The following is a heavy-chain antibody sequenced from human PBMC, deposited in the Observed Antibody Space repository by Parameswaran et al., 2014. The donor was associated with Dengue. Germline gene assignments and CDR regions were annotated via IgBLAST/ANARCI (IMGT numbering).Heavy chain of an antibody. D-gene: IGHD6-19*01. CDR3: ARVGYSSDWYGGYYYYMDV. CDR2: IKQDGSEI. J-gene: IGHJ6*03. V-gene: IGHV3-7*01. Sequence: VRQAPGKGLEWVANIKQDGSEIYYVDSVKGRFTISRDNAKNSLYLQMNSLRAEDTALYYCARVGYSSDWYGGYYYYMDVWGTGTTVTVSS.